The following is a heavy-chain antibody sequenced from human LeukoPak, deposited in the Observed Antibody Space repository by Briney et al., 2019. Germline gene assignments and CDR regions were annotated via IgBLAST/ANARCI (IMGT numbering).Heavy chain of an antibody. V-gene: IGHV5-51*01. CDR2: IYPGDSEI. J-gene: IGHJ4*02. CDR3: ARLHDYLDY. Sequence: GESLKISCKVSGHSFSNYYIAWVRQMPGKGLEWMGIIYPGDSEITYNPSFEGQVTISADKSVTTAYLQWSSLKASDTAIYYCARLHDYLDYWGQGTLVTVSS. D-gene: IGHD3-16*01. CDR1: GHSFSNYY.